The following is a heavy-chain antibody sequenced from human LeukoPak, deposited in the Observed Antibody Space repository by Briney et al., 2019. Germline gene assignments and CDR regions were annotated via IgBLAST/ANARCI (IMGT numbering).Heavy chain of an antibody. V-gene: IGHV4-31*03. Sequence: KTSQTLSLTCTVSGASISSGGYYWSWIRQRPGKGLEWIGYIYYRGSTYYNPSLKSRVTISVDTSKNQFSLELTSVTAADTAVYYCAVLTIGGALDYWGQGTLVTVSS. CDR2: IYYRGST. CDR3: AVLTIGGALDY. CDR1: GASISSGGYY. J-gene: IGHJ4*02. D-gene: IGHD3-16*01.